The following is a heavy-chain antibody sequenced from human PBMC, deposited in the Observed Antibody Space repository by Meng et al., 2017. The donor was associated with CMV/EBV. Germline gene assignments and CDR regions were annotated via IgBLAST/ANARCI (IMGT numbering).Heavy chain of an antibody. D-gene: IGHD2-2*01. CDR2: LIPFFGAA. V-gene: IGHV1-69*05. CDR3: ARGRQPAARLNYYGMDV. Sequence: PLSSYGINWVRQAPGQGLEWMGALIPFFGAANYAQKFQDRVAITTDESTSAAYMDLSSLRSEDTAVYYCARGRQPAARLNYYGMDVWGQGTTVTVSS. CDR1: PLSSYG. J-gene: IGHJ6*02.